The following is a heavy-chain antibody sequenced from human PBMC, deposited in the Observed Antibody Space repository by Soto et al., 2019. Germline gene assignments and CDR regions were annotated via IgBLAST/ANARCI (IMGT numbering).Heavy chain of an antibody. CDR3: AKQDGFCDGPVCRIPDSYTLDV. D-gene: IGHD2-15*01. J-gene: IGHJ6*02. V-gene: IGHV5-10-1*01. CDR1: GYTFTTHW. Sequence: GESLKISCEASGYTFTTHWINWVRQRPGNGLEWMGRIDPSDSYSHYSPSFKGHVTISADKSISTAYLQWTSLEASDTAIYYCAKQDGFCDGPVCRIPDSYTLDVWGQGTTVTVSS. CDR2: IDPSDSYS.